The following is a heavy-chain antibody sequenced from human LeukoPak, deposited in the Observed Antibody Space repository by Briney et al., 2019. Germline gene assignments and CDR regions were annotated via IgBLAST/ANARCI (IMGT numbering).Heavy chain of an antibody. Sequence: GGSLRLSCAASGYTFSDFSVNWVRQAPGKGLEWVSSISVRSNYRYYADSVRGRFTISRDDARDSLFLQMNSLRAEDTAVYFCVRLRRNNDRSGYYYDYDYWGQGTLVTVS. D-gene: IGHD3-22*01. V-gene: IGHV3-21*01. J-gene: IGHJ4*02. CDR2: ISVRSNYR. CDR1: GYTFSDFS. CDR3: VRLRRNNDRSGYYYDYDY.